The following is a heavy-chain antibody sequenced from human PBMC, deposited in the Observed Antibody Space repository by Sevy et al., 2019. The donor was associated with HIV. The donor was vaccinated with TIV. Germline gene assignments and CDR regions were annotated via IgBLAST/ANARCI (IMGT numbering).Heavy chain of an antibody. CDR3: AKDMLAYCGGDCANWFDP. J-gene: IGHJ5*02. CDR1: GFTFDDYA. CDR2: ISWNSGSI. V-gene: IGHV3-9*01. Sequence: GGSLRLSCAASGFTFDDYAMHWVRQAPGKGLEWVSGISWNSGSIGYGDSVKGRFTNSRDNAKNSLYLQMNSLRAEDTALNYCAKDMLAYCGGDCANWFDPWGQGTLVTVSS. D-gene: IGHD2-21*02.